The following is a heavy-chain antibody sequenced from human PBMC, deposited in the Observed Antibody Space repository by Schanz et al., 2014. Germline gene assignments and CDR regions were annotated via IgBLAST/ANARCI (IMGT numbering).Heavy chain of an antibody. CDR1: GFTFSTYY. J-gene: IGHJ4*02. Sequence: EVQLLESGGGLVQPGGSLRLSCAASGFTFSTYYMNWVRQAPGKGLEWVSSISSSSSYISYADSVKGRFTISRDNLKNTVYLQMNSLRAGDTAVYYCAKDRRLPYYGTGSDFDYWGQGTLVAVSS. V-gene: IGHV3-23*01. D-gene: IGHD4-17*01. CDR2: ISSSSSYI. CDR3: AKDRRLPYYGTGSDFDY.